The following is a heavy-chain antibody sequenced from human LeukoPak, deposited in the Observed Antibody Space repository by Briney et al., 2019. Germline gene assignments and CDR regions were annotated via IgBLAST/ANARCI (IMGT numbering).Heavy chain of an antibody. D-gene: IGHD6-13*01. J-gene: IGHJ4*02. CDR3: ARIPRQQPLQSYFDY. V-gene: IGHV4-39*07. CDR1: GGSISSSSYY. CDR2: IYYSGST. Sequence: PSETQSLTCTVSGGSISSSSYYWGWIRQPPGKGLEWIGSIYYSGSTYYNPSLKSRITISVDTSKNQFSLKLSSVTAADTAVYYCARIPRQQPLQSYFDYWGQGTLVTVSS.